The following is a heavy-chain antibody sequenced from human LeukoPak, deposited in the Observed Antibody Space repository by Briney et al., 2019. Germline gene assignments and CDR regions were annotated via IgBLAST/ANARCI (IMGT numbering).Heavy chain of an antibody. CDR1: GGSISSYY. Sequence: PSETLSLTCTVSGGSISSYYWSWLRQPPGKGLEWIGYIYYSGSTNYNPSLKSRVTISVDTSKNQFSLKLSSVTAADTAVYYCARVTIAAAGTKWYFDLWGRGTLVTVSS. V-gene: IGHV4-59*01. D-gene: IGHD6-13*01. J-gene: IGHJ2*01. CDR2: IYYSGST. CDR3: ARVTIAAAGTKWYFDL.